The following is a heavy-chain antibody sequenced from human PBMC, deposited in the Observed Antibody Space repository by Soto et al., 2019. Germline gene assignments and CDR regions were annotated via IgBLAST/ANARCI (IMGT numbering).Heavy chain of an antibody. CDR2: INHSGST. CDR3: ARGKRDDSSGYYYPYDAFDI. Sequence: PSETLSLTCAVYCGSFSGYYWSWIRQPPGKGLEWIGEINHSGSTNYNPSLKSRVTISVGTSKNQFSLKLSSVTAADTAVYYCARGKRDDSSGYYYPYDAFDIWGQGTMVTVSS. V-gene: IGHV4-34*01. D-gene: IGHD3-22*01. CDR1: CGSFSGYY. J-gene: IGHJ3*02.